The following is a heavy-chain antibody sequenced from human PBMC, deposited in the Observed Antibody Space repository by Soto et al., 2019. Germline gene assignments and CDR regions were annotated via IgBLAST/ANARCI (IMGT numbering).Heavy chain of an antibody. CDR1: GGSIISGGYY. CDR3: ARVHSYSSSSNWFDP. CDR2: IYYSGST. Sequence: SETLSLTCTFSGGSIISGGYYWSWIRQHPGKGLEWIGYIYYSGSTYYNPSLKSRVTISVDTSKNQFSLKLSSVTAADTAVYYCARVHSYSSSSNWFDPWGQGTLVTVPQ. D-gene: IGHD6-13*01. V-gene: IGHV4-31*03. J-gene: IGHJ5*02.